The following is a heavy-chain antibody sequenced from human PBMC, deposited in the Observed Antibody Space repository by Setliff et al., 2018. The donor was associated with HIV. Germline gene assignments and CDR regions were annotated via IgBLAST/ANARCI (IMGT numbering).Heavy chain of an antibody. CDR1: GDSISSYY. CDR2: IYSTGDS. J-gene: IGHJ4*02. CDR3: SVIDY. Sequence: SETLSLTCTVSGDSISSYYWSWIRQPPGKELEWIGYIYSTGDSNYNPSLKSRVTMAVDTSKNQFSLKLTSVTAADTAVYYCSVIDYWGQGTLVTVSS. V-gene: IGHV4-4*09.